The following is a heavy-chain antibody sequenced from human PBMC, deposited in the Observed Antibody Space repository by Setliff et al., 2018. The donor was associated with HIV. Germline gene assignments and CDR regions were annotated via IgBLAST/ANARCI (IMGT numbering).Heavy chain of an antibody. J-gene: IGHJ4*02. CDR3: TTAVAQNWYGSGNENY. D-gene: IGHD3-10*01. Sequence: LRLSCAASGFTFTNAWMSWVRQAPGKGLEWVGRIKSKTDGETEDYAAPVKGRFTISGDDSRSTLYLQMNSLITEDTALYYCTTAVAQNWYGSGNENYWGQGTLVTVSS. V-gene: IGHV3-15*01. CDR1: GFTFTNAW. CDR2: IKSKTDGETE.